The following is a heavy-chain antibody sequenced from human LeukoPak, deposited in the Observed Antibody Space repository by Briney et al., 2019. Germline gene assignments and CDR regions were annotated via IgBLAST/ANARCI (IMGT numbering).Heavy chain of an antibody. J-gene: IGHJ3*02. CDR2: IDSDGSST. CDR3: ATRTKVRGVTPDAFDI. V-gene: IGHV3-74*01. Sequence: GGSLRLSCAASGFTFSSYWMHWVRQAPGKGLEWVSGIDSDGSSTTYADSVKGRFTVSRDNAKNTLYLQMNSLRAEDTAVYYCATRTKVRGVTPDAFDIWGQGTMVTVSS. D-gene: IGHD3-10*01. CDR1: GFTFSSYW.